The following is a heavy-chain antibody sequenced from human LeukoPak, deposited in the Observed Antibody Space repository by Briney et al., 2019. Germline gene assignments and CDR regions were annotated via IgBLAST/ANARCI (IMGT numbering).Heavy chain of an antibody. J-gene: IGHJ4*02. CDR3: AREPSTAAGTGRPFDH. V-gene: IGHV4-4*07. D-gene: IGHD6-13*01. Sequence: GSLRLSCPASGVTFTSHWMSWIRQPAGKGLEWIGRMYTSGSTNCNPSLKSRVIMSVDTSKNQFSLNLSSVTAADTAVYYCAREPSTAAGTGRPFDHWGQGTLVTVSS. CDR2: MYTSGST. CDR1: GVTFTSHW.